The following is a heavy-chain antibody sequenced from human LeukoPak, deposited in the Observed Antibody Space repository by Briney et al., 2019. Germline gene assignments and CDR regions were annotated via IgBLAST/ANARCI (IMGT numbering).Heavy chain of an antibody. CDR3: ARVHYNTAMVDIDY. CDR1: GFIFSDYY. V-gene: IGHV3-11*06. Sequence: GGSLRLSCAASGFIFSDYYMSWIRQAPGKGLEWVSYISSSTSTTNYADSVKGRFTISRDNAKNSLYLQMNSLRAEDTAVYYCARVHYNTAMVDIDYWGQGTLVTVSS. CDR2: ISSSTSTT. J-gene: IGHJ4*02. D-gene: IGHD5-18*01.